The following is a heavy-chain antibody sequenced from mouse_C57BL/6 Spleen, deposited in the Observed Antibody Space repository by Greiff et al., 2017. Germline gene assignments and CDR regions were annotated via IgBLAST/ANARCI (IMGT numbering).Heavy chain of an antibody. CDR3: ARSPPHYYGRPYYFVY. CDR2: IDPSDSYT. J-gene: IGHJ2*01. Sequence: QVHVKQPGAELVRPGTSVKLSCKASGYTFTSYWMHWVKQRPGQGLEWIGVIDPSDSYTNYNQKFKGKATLTVDTSSSTAYMQLSSLTSEDSAVYYCARSPPHYYGRPYYFVYWGQGTTLTVSS. CDR1: GYTFTSYW. D-gene: IGHD1-1*01. V-gene: IGHV1-59*01.